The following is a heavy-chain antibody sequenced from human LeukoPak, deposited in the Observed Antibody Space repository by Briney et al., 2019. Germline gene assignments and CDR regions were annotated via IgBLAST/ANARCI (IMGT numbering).Heavy chain of an antibody. CDR2: ISDDGSKK. CDR1: GFPFSNYG. J-gene: IGHJ6*02. Sequence: GGSLRLSCAASGFPFSNYGMHWVRQAPGQGLEWGSSISDDGSKKYYADSVKGRFTISRDNSKNTLSLQLNSLRGDDTGMYFCAKDSSSSNYYYGLDVWGQGTTVTVSS. V-gene: IGHV3-30*02. CDR3: AKDSSSSNYYYGLDV. D-gene: IGHD6-13*01.